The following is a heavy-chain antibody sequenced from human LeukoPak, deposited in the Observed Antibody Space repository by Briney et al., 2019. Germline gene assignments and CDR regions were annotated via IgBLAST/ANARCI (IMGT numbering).Heavy chain of an antibody. J-gene: IGHJ4*02. CDR2: ISVYSGNT. CDR1: GYTFTGYY. CDR3: ARDSHIAEVAYYFDY. V-gene: IGHV1-18*04. Sequence: ASVKVSCKASGYTFTGYYMHWVRQAPGQGLEWMGYISVYSGNTNHAQKLQGRVTMTTDTSTSTAYMELRSLRSDDTAVYYCARDSHIAEVAYYFDYWGQGTLVSVSS. D-gene: IGHD2-21*01.